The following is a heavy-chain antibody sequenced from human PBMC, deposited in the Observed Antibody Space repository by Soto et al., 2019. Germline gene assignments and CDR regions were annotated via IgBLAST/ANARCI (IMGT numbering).Heavy chain of an antibody. CDR3: ARDRKLELPGNYYYYGMDV. CDR1: GGSIRDYF. Sequence: SETLSLTSSVSGGSIRDYFWTWIRQSPGRGLEWIGYISSSGTVKYNSSLKSRVTISLDRSRNQFSLKLSSVTAADTAVYFCARDRKLELPGNYYYYGMDVWGQGTTVTVSS. V-gene: IGHV4-59*01. CDR2: ISSSGTV. D-gene: IGHD1-7*01. J-gene: IGHJ6*02.